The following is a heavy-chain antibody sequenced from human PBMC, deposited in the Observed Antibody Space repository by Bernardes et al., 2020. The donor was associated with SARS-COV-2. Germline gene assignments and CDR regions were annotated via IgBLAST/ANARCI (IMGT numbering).Heavy chain of an antibody. CDR3: ARDVGGTDWRFGFDV. D-gene: IGHD3-9*01. CDR2: ISGAGLSI. Sequence: GGSLRLSCAASGFTISTYAMSWVRQAPGKGLEWVSSISGAGLSIYYGDSVRGRFTTSRDNTRKSVFLQMESLRAEDTAVYYCARDVGGTDWRFGFDVWGPGTMVHVSS. V-gene: IGHV3-21*01. J-gene: IGHJ3*01. CDR1: GFTISTYA.